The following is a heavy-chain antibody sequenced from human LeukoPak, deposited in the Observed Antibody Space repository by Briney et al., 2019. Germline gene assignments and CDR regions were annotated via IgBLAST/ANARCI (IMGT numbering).Heavy chain of an antibody. CDR3: AKGYTFHGVAHDSGYFDY. D-gene: IGHD3-3*01. J-gene: IGHJ4*02. CDR1: GFTFGDYT. V-gene: IGHV3-9*03. Sequence: GRSLRLSCVTSGFTFGDYTMHWVRQVPGKGLEWLSGITWDGGNIAYADSVKGRCTISRDNAKSSLYLQMNSLRNEDMAFYFCAKGYTFHGVAHDSGYFDYWGQGTLVTVSS. CDR2: ITWDGGNI.